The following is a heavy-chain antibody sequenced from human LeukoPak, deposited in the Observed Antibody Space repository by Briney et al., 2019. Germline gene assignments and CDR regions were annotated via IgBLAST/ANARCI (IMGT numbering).Heavy chain of an antibody. CDR3: AKIRTTGTPGDS. CDR2: IYNTGST. Sequence: SETLSLTCTVSGGSISSCTYYWGWIRQSPGKGLEWIGSIYNTGSTHFNPSLKSRVTLSVDTSKNQFSLDLRSMTAADTAVYFCAKIRTTGTPGDSWGQGILVIVSS. CDR1: GGSISSCTYY. D-gene: IGHD1-1*01. V-gene: IGHV4-39*07. J-gene: IGHJ4*02.